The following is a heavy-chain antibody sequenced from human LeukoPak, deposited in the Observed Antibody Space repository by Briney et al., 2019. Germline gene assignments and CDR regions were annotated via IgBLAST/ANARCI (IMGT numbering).Heavy chain of an antibody. CDR2: ISAYNGKT. J-gene: IGHJ6*02. D-gene: IGHD6-19*01. CDR1: GYTFTTYG. Sequence: GASVNVSCKASGYTFTTYGLSWVRQTPGQGIEWMGWISAYNGKTSYAQKFQGRVTMTTDTSTSTAYMELRRLSSDDTAVYYCARGGETSGWFYYGMDVWGQGTTVTVSS. V-gene: IGHV1-18*01. CDR3: ARGGETSGWFYYGMDV.